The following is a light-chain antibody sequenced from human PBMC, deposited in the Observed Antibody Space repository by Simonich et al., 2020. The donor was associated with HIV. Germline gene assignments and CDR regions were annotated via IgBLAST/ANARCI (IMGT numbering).Light chain of an antibody. CDR3: AAWDDSLNTWV. CDR2: RKN. Sequence: QSVLTQPPSASGTPGQRVTISCSGSSSNIGYNNVKWYQQLPGTAPKLLIYRKNQRPSGVPDRFSGSKSGTSASLAISGLQSEDEADYYCAAWDDSLNTWVFGGGTKLTVL. CDR1: SSNIGYNN. J-gene: IGLJ3*02. V-gene: IGLV1-44*01.